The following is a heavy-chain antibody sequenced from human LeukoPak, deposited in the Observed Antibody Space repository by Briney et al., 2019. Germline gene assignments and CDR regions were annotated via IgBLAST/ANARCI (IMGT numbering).Heavy chain of an antibody. V-gene: IGHV3-23*01. CDR1: GCSFINSG. Sequence: GGSLRLSCATSGCSFINSGMTWVRQAPGKGLEWVSDISGSGGSTYYADSVKGRFTISRDNSKNTLYLQMNSLRAEDTAVYYCAEERTLDYWGQGTLVTVSS. CDR2: ISGSGGST. J-gene: IGHJ4*02. CDR3: AEERTLDY.